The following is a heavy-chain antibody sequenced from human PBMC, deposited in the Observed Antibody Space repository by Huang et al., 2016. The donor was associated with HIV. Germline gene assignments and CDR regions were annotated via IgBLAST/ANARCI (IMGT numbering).Heavy chain of an antibody. D-gene: IGHD3-3*01. Sequence: QILLIESGGGVVQPGRSLRLSCAASGFTFRSYGMHWVRQAPGKGVEGVAVIAYDEDNKYYADSVGGRFTISRDNSKNTLYLQMNSLRIEDTAVYYCARGPIRFLAWLLNFDYWGQGALVTVSS. J-gene: IGHJ4*02. CDR1: GFTFRSYG. CDR2: IAYDEDNK. V-gene: IGHV3-30*03. CDR3: ARGPIRFLAWLLNFDY.